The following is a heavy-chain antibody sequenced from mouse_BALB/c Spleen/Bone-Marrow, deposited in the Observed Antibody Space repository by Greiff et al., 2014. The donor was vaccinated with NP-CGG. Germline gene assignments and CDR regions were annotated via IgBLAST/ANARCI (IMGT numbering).Heavy chain of an antibody. Sequence: VQLQQSGAELVRSGASVKLSCTASGFNIKDYYMHWVKQRPEQGLEWIGWIDPENGDTEYAPKFQGKATMTADTSSNTAYLQLTSLTSKDNSAYDCNAANYYGNDFDDWGEGTTVTVSS. CDR3: NAANYYGNDFDD. CDR2: IDPENGDT. CDR1: GFNIKDYY. D-gene: IGHD2-1*01. V-gene: IGHV14-4*02. J-gene: IGHJ1*01.